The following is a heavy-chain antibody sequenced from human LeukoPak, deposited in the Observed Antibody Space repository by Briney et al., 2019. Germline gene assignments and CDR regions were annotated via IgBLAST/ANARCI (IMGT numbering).Heavy chain of an antibody. CDR3: AKASGGPRYCGGGSRYPGGYFQH. V-gene: IGHV3-33*06. CDR1: GFTFSSYG. CDR2: ISYDDKNI. J-gene: IGHJ1*01. D-gene: IGHD2-15*01. Sequence: PGRSLRLSCAASGFTFSSYGMHWVRQAPGKGLEWVAAISYDDKNIHYVDSVKGRFTISRDSSKSTVYLQMNSLRAEDTAVYYCAKASGGPRYCGGGSRYPGGYFQHWGQGTLVTVSS.